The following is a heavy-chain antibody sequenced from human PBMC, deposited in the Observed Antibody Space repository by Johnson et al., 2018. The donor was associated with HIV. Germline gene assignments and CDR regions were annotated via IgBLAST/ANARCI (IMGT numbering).Heavy chain of an antibody. Sequence: QVQLVESGGGLVKPGGSLRLSCAASRFTFSDYYMSWIRQTPGKGLEWVSYISSSGSTIYYADSVVKGRFTISRDNAKNSVFLQMNSLRVEDTAIYYCARQPDNFWSSDAFDIWGQGTMVTVSS. D-gene: IGHD3-3*01. J-gene: IGHJ3*02. V-gene: IGHV3-11*04. CDR2: ISSSGSTI. CDR3: ARQPDNFWSSDAFDI. CDR1: RFTFSDYY.